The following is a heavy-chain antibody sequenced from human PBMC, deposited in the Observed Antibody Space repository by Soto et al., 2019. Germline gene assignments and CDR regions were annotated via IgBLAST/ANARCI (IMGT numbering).Heavy chain of an antibody. CDR2: IYSSGST. Sequence: SETLSLTCTVSGGAISGYYWTWIRQPAGKGLEWIGRIYSSGSTKYNPSLKSRVTMSLDTSKNQFSLRLSSVTAADTAVYYCARGQRFSDWFDPWGQGALVTVSS. CDR3: ARGQRFSDWFDP. V-gene: IGHV4-4*07. CDR1: GGAISGYY. D-gene: IGHD3-3*01. J-gene: IGHJ5*02.